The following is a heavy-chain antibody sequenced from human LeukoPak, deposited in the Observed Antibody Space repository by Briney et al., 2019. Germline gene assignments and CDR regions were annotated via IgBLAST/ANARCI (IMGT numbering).Heavy chain of an antibody. CDR1: GYTFTSYD. D-gene: IGHD4-17*01. CDR3: ARSTVTTFSYYYYGMDV. V-gene: IGHV1-8*01. CDR2: MNPNSGNT. Sequence: ASVKVSCKASGYTFTSYDINWVRQATGQGLEWMGWMNPNSGNTGYARKFQGRVTMTRNTSISTAYMELSSLRSEDTAVYYCARSTVTTFSYYYYGMDVWGQGTTVTVSS. J-gene: IGHJ6*02.